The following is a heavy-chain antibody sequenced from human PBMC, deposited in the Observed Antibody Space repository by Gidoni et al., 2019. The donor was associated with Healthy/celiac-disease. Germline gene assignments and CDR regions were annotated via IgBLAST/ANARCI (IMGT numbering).Heavy chain of an antibody. CDR3: TTDPLKAAIAVAAGEGSY. CDR2: IKSKTDGGTT. J-gene: IGHJ4*02. Sequence: LEWVGRIKSKTDGGTTDYAAPVKGRFTISRDDSKNTLYLQMNSLKTEDTAVYYCTTDPLKAAIAVAAGEGSYWGQGTLVTVSS. D-gene: IGHD6-19*01. V-gene: IGHV3-15*07.